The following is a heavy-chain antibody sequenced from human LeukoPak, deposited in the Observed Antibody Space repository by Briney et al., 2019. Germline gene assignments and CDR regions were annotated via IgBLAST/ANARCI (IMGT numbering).Heavy chain of an antibody. CDR1: GLTFSSYG. D-gene: IGHD4-17*01. CDR3: ARAPTDYGDQPGY. V-gene: IGHV3-33*01. J-gene: IGHJ4*02. CDR2: IWYDGSNK. Sequence: PGRSLRLSCAAYGLTFSSYGMHWVRQAPGKGLEWVAVIWYDGSNKYYADSVKGRFTISRDNSKNTLYLQMNSLRAEDTAVYYCARAPTDYGDQPGYWGQGTLVTVSS.